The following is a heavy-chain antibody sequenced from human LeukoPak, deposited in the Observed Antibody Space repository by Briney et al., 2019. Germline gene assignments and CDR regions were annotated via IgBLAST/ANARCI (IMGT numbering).Heavy chain of an antibody. CDR3: AKDRTTVAIGAFDV. Sequence: PGRSLRLSCAASGFRFDDYSMHWVRQAPGKGLEWVSGISWKSGSIGYADSVKGRFTISRDNAKSSRYLQMNSLRPEDTALYYCAKDRTTVAIGAFDVWGQGTMVSVSS. V-gene: IGHV3-9*01. CDR1: GFRFDDYS. D-gene: IGHD4-23*01. CDR2: ISWKSGSI. J-gene: IGHJ3*01.